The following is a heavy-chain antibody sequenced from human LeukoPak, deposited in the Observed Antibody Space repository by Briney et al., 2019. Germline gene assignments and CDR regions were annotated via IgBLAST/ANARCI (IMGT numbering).Heavy chain of an antibody. Sequence: GGSLRLSCAASGFTFSSYSMNWVRQAPRKGLEWVSYISSSSSTIYYADSVKGRFTISRDNAKNSLYLQMNSLRAEDTAVYYCARDFQRVGYYYYYMDVWGKGTTVTVSS. CDR2: ISSSSSTI. CDR3: ARDFQRVGYYYYYMDV. CDR1: GFTFSSYS. D-gene: IGHD1-26*01. V-gene: IGHV3-48*04. J-gene: IGHJ6*03.